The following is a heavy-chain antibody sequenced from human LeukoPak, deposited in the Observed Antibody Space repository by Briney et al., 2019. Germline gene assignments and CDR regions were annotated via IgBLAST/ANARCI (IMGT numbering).Heavy chain of an antibody. Sequence: GGSLRLSCAASGFTFSSYSINWVRQAPGKGLEWVSSISSSSSYIYYADSVKGRFTISRDNAKNSLYLQMNSLRAEDTAVYYCARDRSGGSRYYDFWSGYYSFDYWGQGTLVTVSS. CDR2: ISSSSSYI. CDR1: GFTFSSYS. D-gene: IGHD3-3*01. V-gene: IGHV3-21*01. J-gene: IGHJ4*02. CDR3: ARDRSGGSRYYDFWSGYYSFDY.